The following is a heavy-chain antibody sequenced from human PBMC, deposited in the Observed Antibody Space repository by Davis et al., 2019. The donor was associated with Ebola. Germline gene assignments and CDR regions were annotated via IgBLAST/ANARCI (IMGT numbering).Heavy chain of an antibody. V-gene: IGHV3-30*03. CDR2: ISYDGSNK. CDR3: ARATAVTPFDY. D-gene: IGHD4-23*01. CDR1: GFTFSSYG. Sequence: GESLKISCAASGFTFSSYGMHWVRQAPGKGLEWVAVISYDGSNKYYADSVKGRFTISRDNSKNTLYLQMNSLRAEDTAVYYCARATAVTPFDYWGQGTLVTVSS. J-gene: IGHJ4*02.